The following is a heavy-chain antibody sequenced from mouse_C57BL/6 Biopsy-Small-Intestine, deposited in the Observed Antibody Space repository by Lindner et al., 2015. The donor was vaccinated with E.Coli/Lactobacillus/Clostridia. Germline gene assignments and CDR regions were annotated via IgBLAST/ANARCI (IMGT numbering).Heavy chain of an antibody. D-gene: IGHD1-3*01. CDR3: TTEWGFDY. Sequence: VQLQESGAELVRPGASVTLSCKASGYTFTDYEMHWVKQTPVHGLEWIGAIDPETGGTAYNQKFKGKAILTADKSSSTAYMELSSLTSEDTAVYYCTTEWGFDYWGQGTTLTVSS. CDR1: GYTFTDYE. V-gene: IGHV1-15*01. J-gene: IGHJ2*01. CDR2: IDPETGGT.